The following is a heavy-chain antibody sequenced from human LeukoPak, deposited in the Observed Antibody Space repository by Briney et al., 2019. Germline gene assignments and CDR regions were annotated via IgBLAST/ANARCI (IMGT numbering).Heavy chain of an antibody. J-gene: IGHJ5*02. CDR2: IYYSGST. CDR3: ARWGGRGDWFDP. D-gene: IGHD3-10*01. Sequence: SETLSLTCTVSGGSISSYYWSWIRQPPGKGLEWIGYIYYSGSTNYNPSLKSRVTISVDTSKNQFSLKLSSVTAADTAVYYCARWGGRGDWFDPWGQGTLVTVSS. V-gene: IGHV4-59*01. CDR1: GGSISSYY.